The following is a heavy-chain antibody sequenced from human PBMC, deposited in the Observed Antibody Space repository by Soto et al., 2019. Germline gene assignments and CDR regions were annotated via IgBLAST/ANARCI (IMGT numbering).Heavy chain of an antibody. CDR2: IVVGSGNT. CDR3: AAEQAGLLWFGELNNWFDP. J-gene: IGHJ5*02. Sequence: GASVKVSCKASGFTFTSSAVQWVRQARGQRLEWIGWIVVGSGNTNYAQRFQERVTITRDMSTSTAYMELSSLRSEDTAVYYCAAEQAGLLWFGELNNWFDPWGQGTLVTVSS. V-gene: IGHV1-58*01. CDR1: GFTFTSSA. D-gene: IGHD3-10*01.